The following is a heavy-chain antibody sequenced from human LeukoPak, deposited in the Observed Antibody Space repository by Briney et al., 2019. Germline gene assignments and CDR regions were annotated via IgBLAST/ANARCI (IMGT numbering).Heavy chain of an antibody. J-gene: IGHJ4*02. CDR2: IYHSGST. CDR1: GYSISSGYN. D-gene: IGHD4-11*01. Sequence: SETLSLTCAVSGYSISSGYNWGWIRQPPGKGLEWIGSIYHSGSTYYNPSLKSRVTISVDTSKNQFSLKLSSVTAADTAVYYCARYDSNYRYFDYWGQGTLVTVSS. CDR3: ARYDSNYRYFDY. V-gene: IGHV4-38-2*01.